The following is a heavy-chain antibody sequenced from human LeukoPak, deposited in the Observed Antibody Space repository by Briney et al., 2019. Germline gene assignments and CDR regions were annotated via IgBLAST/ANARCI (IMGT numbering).Heavy chain of an antibody. V-gene: IGHV7-4-1*02. J-gene: IGHJ6*02. CDR1: GYTFSGYG. CDR2: INTNTGNP. Sequence: ASVKVSCKASGYTFSGYGMNWVRQAPGQGLEWLGWINTNTGNPTFAQGFTGRFVISLDTSVSTAYLQISSLKAEDTAVYYCARGGVRPQDYYYGMDVWGQGTTVTVSS. D-gene: IGHD3-10*01. CDR3: ARGGVRPQDYYYGMDV.